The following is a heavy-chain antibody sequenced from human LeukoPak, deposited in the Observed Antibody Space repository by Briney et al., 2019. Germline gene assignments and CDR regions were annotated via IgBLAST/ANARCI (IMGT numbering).Heavy chain of an antibody. Sequence: GGSPRLSCVASGITFSNYGMHWVRQAPGKGLEWVANIKQDGSEKYYVDSVKGRFTISRDNAKNSLYLQMNSLRAEDTAVYYCARDYGDYVFSDYWGQGTLVTVSS. CDR3: ARDYGDYVFSDY. D-gene: IGHD4-17*01. CDR2: IKQDGSEK. CDR1: GITFSNYG. V-gene: IGHV3-7*01. J-gene: IGHJ4*02.